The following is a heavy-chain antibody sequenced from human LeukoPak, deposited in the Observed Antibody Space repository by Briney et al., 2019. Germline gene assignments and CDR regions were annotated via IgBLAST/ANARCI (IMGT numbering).Heavy chain of an antibody. CDR1: GFTFDGYA. V-gene: IGHV3-43*02. D-gene: IGHD3-3*01. Sequence: GGSLRLSCAASGFTFDGYAMHWVRQVPGKGLEWVSLISGDGGGTYYADSVKGRFTISRDNSKNSLHLQMNSLRTEDTALYYCAKDIGVLEWFFDYWGQGTLVTVSS. CDR3: AKDIGVLEWFFDY. J-gene: IGHJ4*02. CDR2: ISGDGGGT.